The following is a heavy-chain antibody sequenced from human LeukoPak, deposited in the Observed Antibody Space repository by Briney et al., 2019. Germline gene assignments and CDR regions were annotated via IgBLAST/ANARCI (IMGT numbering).Heavy chain of an antibody. V-gene: IGHV3-7*01. J-gene: IGHJ4*02. CDR1: GVTFRGHW. Sequence: PGGSLRLSCAASGVTFRGHWMSWVRQAPGKGLEWVANINQGGSDKYYVDSVKGRFTISRDNANNLLSLQMNSLRGEDTAVYYCTRDRSRAEDDWGQGTLVTVSS. CDR2: INQGGSDK. D-gene: IGHD1-14*01. CDR3: TRDRSRAEDD.